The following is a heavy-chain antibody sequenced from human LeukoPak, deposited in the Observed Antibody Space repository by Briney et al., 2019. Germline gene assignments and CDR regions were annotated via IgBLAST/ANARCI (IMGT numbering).Heavy chain of an antibody. CDR3: ARVSGYVLN. J-gene: IGHJ4*02. Sequence: PSETLSLTCAVSGASISGSYWSWIRQPPGKGLEWIGYIYYSGSTNYNPSLKSRVTMSIDTSRTQFSLKLSSVTAADTAVYYCARVSGYVLNWGQGNLVTVSS. D-gene: IGHD5-12*01. CDR2: IYYSGST. CDR1: GASISGSY. V-gene: IGHV4-59*01.